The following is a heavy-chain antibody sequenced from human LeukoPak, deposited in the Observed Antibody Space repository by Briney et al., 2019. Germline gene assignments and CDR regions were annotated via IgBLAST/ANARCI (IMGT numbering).Heavy chain of an antibody. Sequence: VKVSCKASGYTFTDYYMHWVRQAPGQGLEWMGRINPNSGGTNYVQKFQGRVAMTRDTSISTAYMELSRLRSDDTAVYYCARGCQWSLCPYYYYGMDVWGQGTTVTVSS. CDR2: INPNSGGT. D-gene: IGHD3-3*01. CDR1: GYTFTDYY. V-gene: IGHV1-2*06. J-gene: IGHJ6*02. CDR3: ARGCQWSLCPYYYYGMDV.